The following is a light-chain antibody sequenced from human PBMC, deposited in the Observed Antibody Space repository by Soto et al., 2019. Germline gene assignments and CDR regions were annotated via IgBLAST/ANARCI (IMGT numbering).Light chain of an antibody. V-gene: IGKV3-20*01. CDR2: GAS. CDR3: QQYGASPPWT. J-gene: IGKJ1*01. Sequence: EIVLTQSPGTLSSSPGERATLSCRASQDISSSYLAWYQQKLGQAPRLLIYGASSRATGIPDRFSGSGSGTDFTLTISRLEPEDFAVYYCQQYGASPPWTFGQGTKVEIK. CDR1: QDISSSY.